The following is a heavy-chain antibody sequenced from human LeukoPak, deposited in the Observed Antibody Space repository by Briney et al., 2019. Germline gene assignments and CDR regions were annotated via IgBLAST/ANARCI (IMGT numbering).Heavy chain of an antibody. CDR2: IYYSGST. V-gene: IGHV4-59*01. CDR1: GGSISSYY. D-gene: IGHD3-10*01. Sequence: SETLSLTCTVSGGSISSYYWSWIRQSPGKGLEWIGYIYYSGSTNYNPSLKSRVTISVDTSKNQFSLKLSSVTAADTAVYYCARYYYGSGAEAPFGPWGQGTLVTVSS. CDR3: ARYYYGSGAEAPFGP. J-gene: IGHJ5*02.